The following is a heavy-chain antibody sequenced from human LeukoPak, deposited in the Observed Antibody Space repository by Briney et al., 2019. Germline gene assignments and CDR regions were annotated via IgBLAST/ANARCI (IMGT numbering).Heavy chain of an antibody. V-gene: IGHV3-7*03. CDR3: AKWKYSNSGIDDY. D-gene: IGHD6-6*01. J-gene: IGHJ4*02. CDR1: GFTFSSYW. Sequence: PGGSLRLSCAASGFTFSSYWMSWVRQTPGKGLEWVANIKEDGSEKNYVDSVKGRFTISRDNAKNSLYLQMNSLRAEDTAVYYCAKWKYSNSGIDDYWGQGTLVTVSS. CDR2: IKEDGSEK.